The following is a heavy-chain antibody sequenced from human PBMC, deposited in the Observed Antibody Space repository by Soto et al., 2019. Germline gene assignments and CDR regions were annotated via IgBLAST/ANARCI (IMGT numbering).Heavy chain of an antibody. CDR1: GFTFSSYA. CDR3: AKDLEAYYDSTYYYYGMDV. V-gene: IGHV3-23*01. D-gene: IGHD3-22*01. J-gene: IGHJ6*02. Sequence: GGSLRLSCAASGFTFSSYAMSWVRQAPGKGLEWVSAISGSGGSTYYADSVKGRFTISRDNSKNTLYLQMNSLRAEDTAVYYCAKDLEAYYDSTYYYYGMDVWGQGTTVTVSS. CDR2: ISGSGGST.